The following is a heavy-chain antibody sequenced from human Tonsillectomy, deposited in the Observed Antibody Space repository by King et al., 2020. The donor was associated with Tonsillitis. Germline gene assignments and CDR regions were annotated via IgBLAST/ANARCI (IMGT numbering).Heavy chain of an antibody. CDR3: ARSSGYYPDYYAMDV. CDR2: SNAGNGDT. V-gene: IGHV1-3*02. J-gene: IGHJ6*02. D-gene: IGHD3-22*01. CDR1: GYAFTRHA. Sequence: QLVQSGAEVKKPGASVKVSCKASGYAFTRHAMHWVRQAPGQRLEWKGWSNAGNGDTKYSQEFQGRVTITRDTSANTDYMELSSLKSDDTGVYYCARSSGYYPDYYAMDVWGQGTTVTVSS.